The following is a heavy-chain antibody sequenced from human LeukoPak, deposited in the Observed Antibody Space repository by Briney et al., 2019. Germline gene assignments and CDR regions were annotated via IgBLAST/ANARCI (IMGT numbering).Heavy chain of an antibody. V-gene: IGHV4-38-2*01. CDR1: GGSISSGDYY. J-gene: IGHJ3*02. D-gene: IGHD2-15*01. CDR3: ARRYCSGGSCYSDRGAFDI. Sequence: SETLSLTCAVSGGSISSGDYYWGWIRQPPGKGLEWIGSIYHSGSTYYNPSLKSRVTISVDTSKIQFSLKLSSVTAADTAVYYCARRYCSGGSCYSDRGAFDIWGQGTMVTVSS. CDR2: IYHSGST.